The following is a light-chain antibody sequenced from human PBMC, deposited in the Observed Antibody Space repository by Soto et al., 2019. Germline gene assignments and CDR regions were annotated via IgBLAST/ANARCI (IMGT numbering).Light chain of an antibody. CDR1: QSVSYTF. V-gene: IGKV3-20*01. J-gene: IGKJ2*01. CDR3: QLYGSSPTYT. Sequence: EIVLTQSPGTLSLSPGERATLSCRASQSVSYTFFAWYQQKAGQAPRLLIYGASSRATDIPDRFSGSGSGTDFTLTISRLEPEDFAVYYCQLYGSSPTYTFGQGTKVDIK. CDR2: GAS.